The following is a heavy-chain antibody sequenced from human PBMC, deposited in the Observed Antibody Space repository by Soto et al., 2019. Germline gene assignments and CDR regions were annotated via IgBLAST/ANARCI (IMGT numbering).Heavy chain of an antibody. D-gene: IGHD4-17*01. J-gene: IGHJ3*02. CDR2: IYYSGST. V-gene: IGHV4-39*01. CDR1: GGSISSSSYY. Sequence: QLQLQESGPGLVKPSETLSLTCTVSGGSISSSSYYWGWIRQPPGKGLEWIGSIYYSGSTYYNPSLKSRVTISVDTSKNQFSLKLSSVTAEATAVYYCANYGDLNAFDIWGQGTMVTVSS. CDR3: ANYGDLNAFDI.